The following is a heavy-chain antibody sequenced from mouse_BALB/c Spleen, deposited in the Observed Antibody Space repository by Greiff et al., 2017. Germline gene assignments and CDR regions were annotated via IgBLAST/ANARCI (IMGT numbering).Heavy chain of an antibody. D-gene: IGHD1-1*01. CDR1: GFTFSSYA. CDR3: ARFTPVTWFAY. Sequence: EVQLVESGGGLVKPGGSLKLSCAASGFTFSSYAMSWVRQTPEKRLEWVASISSGGSTYYPDSVKGRFTISRDNARNILYLQMSSLRSEDTAMYSCARFTPVTWFAYWGQGTLVTVSA. CDR2: ISSGGST. V-gene: IGHV5-6-5*01. J-gene: IGHJ3*01.